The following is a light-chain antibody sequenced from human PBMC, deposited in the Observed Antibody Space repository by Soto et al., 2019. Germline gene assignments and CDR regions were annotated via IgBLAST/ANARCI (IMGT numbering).Light chain of an antibody. CDR2: GAS. V-gene: IGKV3-20*01. CDR3: QQYGSTSWT. J-gene: IGKJ1*01. CDR1: QSVSTNF. Sequence: EIVLTQSPGTLLLSQGEGATLSCRASQSVSTNFFAWYQQKPGQAPRLLIYGASTRATGIPDRFSGSGSGTDFTLTISRLEPEDFAVYYRQQYGSTSWTFGQGTKVEIK.